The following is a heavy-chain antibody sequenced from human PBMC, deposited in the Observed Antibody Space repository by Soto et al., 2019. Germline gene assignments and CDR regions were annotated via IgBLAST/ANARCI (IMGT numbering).Heavy chain of an antibody. CDR1: GGSISSGGYS. Sequence: LSLTCAVSGGSISSGGYSWSWIRQPPGKGLEWIGYIYHSGSTYYNPSLKSRVTISVDRSKNQFSLKLSSVTAADTAVYYCARGSVFGVAALTYWGQGTLVTVSS. D-gene: IGHD3-3*01. CDR2: IYHSGST. V-gene: IGHV4-30-2*01. CDR3: ARGSVFGVAALTY. J-gene: IGHJ4*02.